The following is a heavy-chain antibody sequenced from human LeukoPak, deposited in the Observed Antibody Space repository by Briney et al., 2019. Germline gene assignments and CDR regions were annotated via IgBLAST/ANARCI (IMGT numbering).Heavy chain of an antibody. CDR3: AKDMDTAMASGGLLDY. D-gene: IGHD5-18*01. V-gene: IGHV3-9*03. CDR2: ISWNSGSI. J-gene: IGHJ4*02. CDR1: GFTFDDYA. Sequence: GGSLRLSCAASGFTFDDYAMHWVRQAPGKGLEWVSGISWNSGSIGYADSVKGRFTISRDNAKNSLYLQMNSLRAEDMALYYCAKDMDTAMASGGLLDYWGQGTLVTVSS.